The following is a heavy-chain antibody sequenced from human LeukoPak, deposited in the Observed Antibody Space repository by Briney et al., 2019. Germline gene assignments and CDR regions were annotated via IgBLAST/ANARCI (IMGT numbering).Heavy chain of an antibody. CDR2: ISGSGGST. CDR1: GFTFSSYA. J-gene: IGHJ3*02. D-gene: IGHD1-26*01. V-gene: IGHV3-23*01. Sequence: GGSLRLSCAASGFTFSSYAMSWVRQAPGKGLEWVSAISGSGGSTYYADSVKGRFTISRDNSKNTLYLQMNSLRAEDTAVYYCAKTGVGAIRIRPIDAFDIWGQGTMVTVSS. CDR3: AKTGVGAIRIRPIDAFDI.